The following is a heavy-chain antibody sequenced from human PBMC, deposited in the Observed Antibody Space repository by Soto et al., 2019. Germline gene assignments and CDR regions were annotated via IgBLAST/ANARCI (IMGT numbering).Heavy chain of an antibody. CDR2: ISGSGGST. CDR1: GFTFSSYA. V-gene: IGHV3-23*01. J-gene: IGHJ4*02. CDR3: ATVSLLMYYFDY. Sequence: GGSLRLSCAASGFTFSSYAMSWFLQAPGKGLEWVSAISGSGGSTYYADSVKGRFTISRDNYKNTLYLQMNSLRDDDTAVYYCATVSLLMYYFDYWGQGTLVTVSS. D-gene: IGHD2-15*01.